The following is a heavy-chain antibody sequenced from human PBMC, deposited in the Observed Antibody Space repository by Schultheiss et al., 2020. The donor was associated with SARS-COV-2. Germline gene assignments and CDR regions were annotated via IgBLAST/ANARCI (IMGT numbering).Heavy chain of an antibody. Sequence: GGSLRLSCKGSGYSFSSHWIGWVRQMPGKGPEWMGIIYPGDSDTRYSPSFQGQVTISADKSISTAYLQWSSLKASDTAMYYCARLGIYSGNDVSYFEYWGQGTLVTVSS. CDR1: GYSFSSHW. J-gene: IGHJ4*02. D-gene: IGHD5-12*01. V-gene: IGHV5-51*01. CDR3: ARLGIYSGNDVSYFEY. CDR2: IYPGDSDT.